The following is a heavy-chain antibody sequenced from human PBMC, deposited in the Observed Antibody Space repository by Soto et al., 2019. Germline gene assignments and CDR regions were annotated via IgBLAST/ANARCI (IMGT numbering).Heavy chain of an antibody. CDR2: IYHGGST. CDR1: GGSISSAGYS. J-gene: IGHJ4*02. D-gene: IGHD4-17*01. V-gene: IGHV4-30-2*01. CDR3: ARGVTMVTTFDY. Sequence: SETLALTCAVSGGSISSAGYSGNWIRQPPGKGREWIGYIYHGGSTYYNPSLKDRVTIAVDRAKNQFSKKLGSVPAARPALNDCARGVTMVTTFDYRGQGTLVTVSS.